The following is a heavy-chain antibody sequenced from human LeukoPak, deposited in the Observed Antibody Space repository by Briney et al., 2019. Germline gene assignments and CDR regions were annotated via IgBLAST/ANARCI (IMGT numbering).Heavy chain of an antibody. CDR2: IYYSGSS. Sequence: SETLSLTCTVSGGSLSSYYWSWIRQPPGKGLEWIGYIYYSGSSNYNPSLKSRVTISVDTSKNQFSLKLTSVTAADTAVYYCARNCGTRINPVGVDYFDYWGQGTLVTVSS. D-gene: IGHD2-21*01. V-gene: IGHV4-59*01. J-gene: IGHJ4*02. CDR1: GGSLSSYY. CDR3: ARNCGTRINPVGVDYFDY.